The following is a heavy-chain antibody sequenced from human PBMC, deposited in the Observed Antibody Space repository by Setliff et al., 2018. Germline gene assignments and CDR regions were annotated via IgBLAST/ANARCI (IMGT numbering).Heavy chain of an antibody. Sequence: GASVKVSCKASGYTFSSYAMNWVRQAPGQGLEWMGWINTNTGNPTYAQGFTGRFVFSLDTSVSTTYLQITSLKAEDTAIYYCARGGSDFDYWGQGTPVTVSS. D-gene: IGHD3-10*01. CDR2: INTNTGNP. J-gene: IGHJ4*02. CDR3: ARGGSDFDY. V-gene: IGHV7-4-1*02. CDR1: GYTFSSYA.